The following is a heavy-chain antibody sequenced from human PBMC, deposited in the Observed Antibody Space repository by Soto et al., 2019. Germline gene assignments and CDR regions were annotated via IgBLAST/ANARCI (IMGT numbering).Heavy chain of an antibody. J-gene: IGHJ5*02. CDR3: ARAYCSSTSCFLWGFDP. CDR1: GYTFTSYA. D-gene: IGHD2-2*01. CDR2: INAGNGNT. Sequence: GASVKVSCKASGYTFTSYAMHWVRQAPGQRLEWMGWINAGNGNTKYSQKFQGRVTITRDTSASTAYMELSSLRSEDTAVYYCARAYCSSTSCFLWGFDPWGQGTLVTVSS. V-gene: IGHV1-3*01.